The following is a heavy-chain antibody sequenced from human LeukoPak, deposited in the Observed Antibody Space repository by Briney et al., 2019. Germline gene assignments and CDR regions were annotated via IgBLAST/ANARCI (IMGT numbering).Heavy chain of an antibody. Sequence: GESLKISCKGSGYSFTSYWSGWVRQMPGKGLEWMGIIYPGDSATRYSPSFHGPVTISADKSISTAYLQWSSLKASDTAMYYCARHDTSRLAFDPWGQGTLVTVSS. CDR2: IYPGDSAT. CDR1: GYSFTSYW. J-gene: IGHJ5*02. V-gene: IGHV5-51*01. CDR3: ARHDTSRLAFDP. D-gene: IGHD4-11*01.